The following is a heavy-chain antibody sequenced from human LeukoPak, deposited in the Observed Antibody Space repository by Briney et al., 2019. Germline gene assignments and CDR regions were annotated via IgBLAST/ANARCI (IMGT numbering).Heavy chain of an antibody. V-gene: IGHV3-53*01. CDR3: ARDGSTGWFDP. D-gene: IGHD1-7*01. CDR1: GFTVSNTF. J-gene: IGHJ5*02. CDR2: IYNDGTT. Sequence: GGSLRLSCAASGFTVSNTFMNWVRQAPGKGLEWVSIIYNDGTTYYADSVKGRFTISRDNSKNTLFLQMNSLRAEDTAVYYCARDGSTGWFDPWGQGTLVTVSS.